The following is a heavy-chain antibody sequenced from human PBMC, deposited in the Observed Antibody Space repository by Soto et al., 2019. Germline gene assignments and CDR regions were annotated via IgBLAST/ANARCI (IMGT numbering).Heavy chain of an antibody. V-gene: IGHV3-23*01. J-gene: IGHJ4*02. Sequence: GGSLRLSCAASGFTFSSYAMSWVRRAPGKGLEWVSAISGSGGSTYYADSVKGRFTISRDNSKNTLYLQMNSLRAEDTAVYYCAKDGETEHIVVVTADYWGQGTLVTVSS. CDR2: ISGSGGST. CDR3: AKDGETEHIVVVTADY. D-gene: IGHD2-21*02. CDR1: GFTFSSYA.